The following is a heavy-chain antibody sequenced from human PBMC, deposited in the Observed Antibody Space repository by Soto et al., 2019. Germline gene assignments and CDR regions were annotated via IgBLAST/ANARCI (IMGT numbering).Heavy chain of an antibody. V-gene: IGHV3-33*01. CDR2: IWYDGSNK. D-gene: IGHD3-16*02. CDR1: GFTFSSYG. J-gene: IGHJ3*02. Sequence: QVQLVESGGGVVQPGRSLRLSCAAYGFTFSSYGMHWVRQAPGKGLEWVAVIWYDGSNKYYADSVKGRFTISRDNSKNTLYLQMNSLRAEDTAVYYCAREYDYIWGSYRNDNYDAFDIWGQGTMVTVSS. CDR3: AREYDYIWGSYRNDNYDAFDI.